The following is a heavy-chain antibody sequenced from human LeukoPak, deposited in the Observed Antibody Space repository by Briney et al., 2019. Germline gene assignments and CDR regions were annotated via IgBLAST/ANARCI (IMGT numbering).Heavy chain of an antibody. CDR3: ARGRSSSWSSFDY. CDR1: GXSISSGDYY. Sequence: SQTLSPTCTVPGXSISSGDYYWSWIRQPPGKGLEWIGYIYNNGRTYYNPSLKSRVTISVDTSKNLFSLKVSSVTAADAAVYYCARGRSSSWSSFDYWGQGTLVTVSS. V-gene: IGHV4-30-4*01. CDR2: IYNNGRT. D-gene: IGHD6-13*01. J-gene: IGHJ4*02.